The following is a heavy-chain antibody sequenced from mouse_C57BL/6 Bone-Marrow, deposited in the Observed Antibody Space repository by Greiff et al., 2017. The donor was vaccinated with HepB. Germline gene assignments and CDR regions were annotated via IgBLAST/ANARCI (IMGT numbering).Heavy chain of an antibody. V-gene: IGHV1-82*01. J-gene: IGHJ1*03. D-gene: IGHD2-5*01. CDR1: GYAFSSSW. CDR3: ARKPSYYSNYNWYFDV. Sequence: VQLQQSGPELVKPGASVKISCKASGYAFSSSWMNWVKQRPGKGLEWIGRIYPGDGDTNYNGKFKGKATLTADKSSSTAYMQLSSLTSEDSAVYFCARKPSYYSNYNWYFDVWGTGTTVTVSS. CDR2: IYPGDGDT.